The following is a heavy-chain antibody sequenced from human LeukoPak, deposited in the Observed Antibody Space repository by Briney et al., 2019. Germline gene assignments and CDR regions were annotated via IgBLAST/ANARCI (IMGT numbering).Heavy chain of an antibody. J-gene: IGHJ6*03. CDR2: IYSGGST. Sequence: GGSLRLSCAASGFTVSSNYMSGVRQAPGKGLEGVSVIYSGGSTYYAASVKGRFTISRDNSKNTLNLQMNSLRAEDTAVYYCAREHYGSYYMDVWGKGTTITVSS. CDR1: GFTVSSNY. CDR3: AREHYGSYYMDV. V-gene: IGHV3-66*01.